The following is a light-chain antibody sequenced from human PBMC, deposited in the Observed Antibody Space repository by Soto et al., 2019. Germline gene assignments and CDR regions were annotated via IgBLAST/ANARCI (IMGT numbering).Light chain of an antibody. CDR2: SNN. Sequence: QSVLTQPPSASGTPGQRVTISCSGSSSNIGSNTVNWYQQLPGTAPKLLIYSNNQRPSGVPDRFSGSKSGTSASLAISGLQSEDEADYYCAAWDHSLNGHVVFGGGIKLTVL. CDR1: SSNIGSNT. J-gene: IGLJ2*01. CDR3: AAWDHSLNGHVV. V-gene: IGLV1-44*01.